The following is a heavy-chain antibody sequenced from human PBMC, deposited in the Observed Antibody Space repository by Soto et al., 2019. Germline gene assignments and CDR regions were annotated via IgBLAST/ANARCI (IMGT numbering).Heavy chain of an antibody. V-gene: IGHV4-34*01. CDR2: ISHSGST. D-gene: IGHD3-10*01. CDR3: ARGRLLYYGSGKFKLVAYYFDY. J-gene: IGHJ4*02. CDR1: GGSFSGYY. Sequence: SETMSLTCAVYGGSFSGYYWSWIRQPPGKGLEWIGEISHSGSTNYNPSLKSRVSISVDTSKNQFSLKLRSVTAADTAVYYCARGRLLYYGSGKFKLVAYYFDYWGQGTLVTVSS.